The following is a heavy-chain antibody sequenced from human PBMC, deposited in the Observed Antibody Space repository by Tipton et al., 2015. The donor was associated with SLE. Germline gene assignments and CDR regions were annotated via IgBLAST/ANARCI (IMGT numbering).Heavy chain of an antibody. CDR3: ARCRKWGDSSSYYDYFDY. Sequence: TLSLTCAVSGYSISSGSYWGWIRQPPGKGLEWIGCLFHSGSNYYNPSLKSRVTISVDTSRNQFSLKLSSVTAADTAVYYCARCRKWGDSSSYYDYFDYWGQGTLVTVSS. J-gene: IGHJ4*02. CDR1: GYSISSGSY. V-gene: IGHV4-38-2*01. CDR2: LFHSGSN. D-gene: IGHD6-13*01.